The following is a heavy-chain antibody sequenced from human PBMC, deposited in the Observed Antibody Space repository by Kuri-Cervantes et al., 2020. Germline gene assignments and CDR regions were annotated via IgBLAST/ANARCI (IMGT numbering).Heavy chain of an antibody. Sequence: ESLKISCAVYGGSFSGYYWSWIRQPPGKGLEWIGEINHSGSTNYNPSLKSRVTISVDTSKNQFSLKLSSVTAADTAVYYCARARSRDFFGAFLDYWGQGTLVTVSS. D-gene: IGHD3-3*01. V-gene: IGHV4-34*01. CDR1: GGSFSGYY. CDR3: ARARSRDFFGAFLDY. J-gene: IGHJ4*02. CDR2: INHSGST.